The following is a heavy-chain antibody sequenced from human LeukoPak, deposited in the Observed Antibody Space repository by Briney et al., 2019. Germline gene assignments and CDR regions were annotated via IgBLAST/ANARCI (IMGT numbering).Heavy chain of an antibody. V-gene: IGHV3-23*01. CDR3: ARDLRTLAVAGALFDY. J-gene: IGHJ4*02. Sequence: GGSLRLSCAASGFTFSSYAMSWVRQAPGKGLEWVSAISGSGGSTYYADSVKGRFTISRDNSKNTLYLQMNSLRAEDTAVYYCARDLRTLAVAGALFDYWGQGTLVTVSS. CDR1: GFTFSSYA. D-gene: IGHD6-19*01. CDR2: ISGSGGST.